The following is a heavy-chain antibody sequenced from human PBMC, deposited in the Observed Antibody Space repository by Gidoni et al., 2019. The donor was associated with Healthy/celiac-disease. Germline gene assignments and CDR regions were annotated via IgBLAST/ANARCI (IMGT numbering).Heavy chain of an antibody. CDR3: ARCSRSKPGGSGGDYGWFDP. J-gene: IGHJ5*02. V-gene: IGHV1-69*01. CDR2: IIPIFGTA. CDR1: GGTFSSYA. D-gene: IGHD6-13*01. Sequence: QVQLVQSGAEVKKPGSSVKVPCKASGGTFSSYAISWVRQAPGQGLEWMGGIIPIFGTAKYAQKFQGRFTITADESTSTAYRERSSLVSEDTAVYYCARCSRSKPGGSGGDYGWFDPWGQGTLVTVSS.